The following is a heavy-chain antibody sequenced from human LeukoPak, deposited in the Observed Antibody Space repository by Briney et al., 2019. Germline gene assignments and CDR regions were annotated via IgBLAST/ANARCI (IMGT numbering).Heavy chain of an antibody. CDR2: IIPILGIA. CDR1: GGTFSSYA. J-gene: IGHJ4*02. Sequence: SVKVSCKASGGTFSSYAISWVRQAPGQGLEWMGRIIPILGIANYAQKFQGSVTITANKSTSTAYMELSSLRSEDTAVYYCARDLPNYYDSNGYYFDYWGQGTLVTVSS. V-gene: IGHV1-69*10. D-gene: IGHD3-22*01. CDR3: ARDLPNYYDSNGYYFDY.